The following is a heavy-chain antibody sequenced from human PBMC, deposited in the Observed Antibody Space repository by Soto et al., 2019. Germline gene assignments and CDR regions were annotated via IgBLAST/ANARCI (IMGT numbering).Heavy chain of an antibody. J-gene: IGHJ3*02. Sequence: QVQLVESGGGVVQPGRSLRLSCAASGFTFSSYGMHWVRQAPGKGLEWVAVIWYDGSNKYYADSVKGRFTISRDNSKNTLYLQMNSLRAEDTAVYYCARDRTARHTYNDAFDIWGQGTMVTVSS. D-gene: IGHD6-6*01. CDR3: ARDRTARHTYNDAFDI. V-gene: IGHV3-33*01. CDR1: GFTFSSYG. CDR2: IWYDGSNK.